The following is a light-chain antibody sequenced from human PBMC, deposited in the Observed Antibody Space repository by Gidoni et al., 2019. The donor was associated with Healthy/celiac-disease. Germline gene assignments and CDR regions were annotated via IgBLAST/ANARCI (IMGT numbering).Light chain of an antibody. Sequence: ETVMTQSAATLSVYPGETATLSCRASQSVSSNLAWYQQKPGQAPRLLIYGPSTRATGIPAGFSGSGSGTEFTLTISSLQSADFAVSYCQQYNNWHPWTFGQGTKVEIK. J-gene: IGKJ1*01. V-gene: IGKV3-15*01. CDR3: QQYNNWHPWT. CDR1: QSVSSN. CDR2: GPS.